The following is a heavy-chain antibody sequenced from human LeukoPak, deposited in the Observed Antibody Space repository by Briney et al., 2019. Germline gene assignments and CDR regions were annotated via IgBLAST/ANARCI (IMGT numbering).Heavy chain of an antibody. CDR2: ISPNSGGT. CDR3: AKEDIAHIRYSSSPLFDY. Sequence: AASVKVSCKASGYTFTGYYIHWVRQAPGQGLEWMGWISPNSGGTNYAQKFQGRVTVTRDTSISTAYMELSSLRAEDTAVYYCAKEDIAHIRYSSSPLFDYWGQGTLVTVSS. D-gene: IGHD6-6*01. CDR1: GYTFTGYY. V-gene: IGHV1-2*02. J-gene: IGHJ4*02.